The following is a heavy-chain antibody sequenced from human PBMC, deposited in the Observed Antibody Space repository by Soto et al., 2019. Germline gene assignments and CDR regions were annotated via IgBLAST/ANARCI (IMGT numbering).Heavy chain of an antibody. CDR3: AKGPQAGYYDSGTFYPSVP. Sequence: PSVTLCLTCAVYGGSFNGYSLSWIRQPPGKGLECIGEINHSGSANYNPTFKSRVSISVDTSKNQMSLQLSSVSAADTAVYYCAKGPQAGYYDSGTFYPSVPWGQGTLVTVYS. D-gene: IGHD3-10*01. CDR1: GGSFNGYS. CDR2: INHSGSA. J-gene: IGHJ5*02. V-gene: IGHV4-34*01.